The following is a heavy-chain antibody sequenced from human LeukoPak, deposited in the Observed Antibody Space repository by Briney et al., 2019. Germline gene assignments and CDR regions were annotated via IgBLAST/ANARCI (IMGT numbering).Heavy chain of an antibody. Sequence: SETLSLTCSVSGFSINTNYYWGWVRQPPGRGLEWIGTIFHSGDIFDSPPLRSRVTMSVDTSKNQFMLKLTSVTAADTAVYYCARSWGNLYYFDYWGQGALVTVSS. V-gene: IGHV4-38-2*01. D-gene: IGHD3-16*01. J-gene: IGHJ4*02. CDR2: IFHSGDI. CDR1: GFSINTNYY. CDR3: ARSWGNLYYFDY.